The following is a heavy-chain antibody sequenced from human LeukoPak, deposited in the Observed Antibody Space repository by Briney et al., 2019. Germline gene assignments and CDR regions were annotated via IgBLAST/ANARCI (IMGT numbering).Heavy chain of an antibody. D-gene: IGHD1-7*01. Sequence: GGSLRLSCAASGFSFSSYSMNWVRQAPGKGLEWISYISSSNSTIDYADSVKGRFTISRDNARNSLYLQMNSLRAEDTAVYYCARDQFPDLELPIEVQSDYWGQGTLVTVSS. CDR2: ISSSNSTI. CDR1: GFSFSSYS. V-gene: IGHV3-48*04. J-gene: IGHJ4*02. CDR3: ARDQFPDLELPIEVQSDY.